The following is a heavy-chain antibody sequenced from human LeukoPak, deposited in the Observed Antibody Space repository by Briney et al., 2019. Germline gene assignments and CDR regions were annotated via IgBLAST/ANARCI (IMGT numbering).Heavy chain of an antibody. CDR3: AKETYYYDSSGYPFFDY. CDR1: GFTFSSYA. CDR2: ISYDGSNK. D-gene: IGHD3-22*01. Sequence: GGSLRLSCAASGFTFSSYAMHWDRQAPGKGLEWVAVISYDGSNKYYADSVKGRFTISRDNSKNTLYLQMNSLRAEDTAVYYCAKETYYYDSSGYPFFDYWGQGTLVTVSS. V-gene: IGHV3-30*04. J-gene: IGHJ4*02.